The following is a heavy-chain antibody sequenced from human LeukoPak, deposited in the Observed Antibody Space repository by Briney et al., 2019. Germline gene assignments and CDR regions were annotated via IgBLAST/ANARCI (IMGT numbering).Heavy chain of an antibody. Sequence: SETLSLTCTVSGGSISSGDYYWSWIRQPPGKGLEWIGYIYYSGSTYYNPSLKSRVTISVDTSKNQFSLKLSSVTAADTAVYYCARPNSYGPLLWDYWGQGTLVTVSS. CDR3: ARPNSYGPLLWDY. D-gene: IGHD5-18*01. J-gene: IGHJ4*02. CDR2: IYYSGST. CDR1: GGSISSGDYY. V-gene: IGHV4-30-4*08.